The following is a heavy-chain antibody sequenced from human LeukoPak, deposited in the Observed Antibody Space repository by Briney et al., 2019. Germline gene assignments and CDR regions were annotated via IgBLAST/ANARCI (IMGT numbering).Heavy chain of an antibody. D-gene: IGHD4-11*01. J-gene: IGHJ4*02. CDR3: ARYSNYGDYFDY. CDR2: IYHSGST. CDR1: GGSISSGGYS. V-gene: IGHV4-30-2*01. Sequence: SQTLSLTCAVSGGSISSGGYSWSWVRQPPGKGLEWNGYIYHSGSTYYNPSLKSRVTISVDRSKNQFSLKLSSVTAADTAVYYCARYSNYGDYFDYWGQGTLVTVSS.